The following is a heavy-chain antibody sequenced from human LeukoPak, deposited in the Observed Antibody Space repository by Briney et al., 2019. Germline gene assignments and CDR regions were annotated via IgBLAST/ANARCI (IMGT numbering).Heavy chain of an antibody. CDR1: GFTFSSYS. CDR3: ARGGNGYYFDY. J-gene: IGHJ4*02. V-gene: IGHV3-21*01. CDR2: ISSSSSYI. Sequence: PGGSLRLSCAASGFTFSSYSMNWVRQAPGQGLEWVSSISSSSSYIYYADSVKGRFTISRDNAKNSLYLQMNSLRAEDTAVYYCARGGNGYYFDYWGQGTLVTVSS. D-gene: IGHD3-3*01.